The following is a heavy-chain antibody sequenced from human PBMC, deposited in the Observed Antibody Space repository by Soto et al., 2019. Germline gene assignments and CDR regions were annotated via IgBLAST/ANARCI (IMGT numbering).Heavy chain of an antibody. CDR1: GGTFSSYA. CDR2: IIPIFGTA. V-gene: IGHV1-69*13. J-gene: IGHJ6*02. CDR3: ARGSDFWSGYLRGKQTPPGYGMDV. Sequence: GASVKVSCKASGGTFSSYAISWVRQAPGQGLEWMGGIIPIFGTANYAKKFQGRVTITADESTSTAYMELSSLRSEDTAVYYCARGSDFWSGYLRGKQTPPGYGMDVWGQGTTVTVSS. D-gene: IGHD3-3*01.